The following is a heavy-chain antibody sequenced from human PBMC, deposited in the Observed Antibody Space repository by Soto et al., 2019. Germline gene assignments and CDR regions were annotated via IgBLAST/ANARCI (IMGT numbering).Heavy chain of an antibody. CDR3: ARRYGPSFDY. V-gene: IGHV4-59*01. CDR2: IYCSGST. J-gene: IGHJ4*02. CDR1: GGSISSYY. D-gene: IGHD4-17*01. Sequence: QVQLQESGPGLVKPSETLSLTCTVSGGSISSYYWSWIRQPPGKGLEWIGYIYCSGSTNYNPSLKSRVTISVDTSKNQFSLKLSSVTAADTAVYYCARRYGPSFDYWGQGTLVTVSS.